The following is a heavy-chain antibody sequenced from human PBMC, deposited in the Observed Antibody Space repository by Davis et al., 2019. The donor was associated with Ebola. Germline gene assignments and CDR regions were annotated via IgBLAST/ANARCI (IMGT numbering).Heavy chain of an antibody. V-gene: IGHV1-46*03. Sequence: ASVKVSCHASGYTFTNYYMHWVRQAPGQGLEWMGMINPNDGRTIYAQKFQGRVTVTRDTSTTTVYMDLSSLRSEDTALYYCTTPGGQDSGYDVFDNWGQGTMVTVSS. CDR1: GYTFTNYY. CDR3: TTPGGQDSGYDVFDN. CDR2: INPNDGRT. D-gene: IGHD5-12*01. J-gene: IGHJ3*02.